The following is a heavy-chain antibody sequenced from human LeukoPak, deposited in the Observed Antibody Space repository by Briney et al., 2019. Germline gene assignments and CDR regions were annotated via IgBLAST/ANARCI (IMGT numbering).Heavy chain of an antibody. V-gene: IGHV4-34*01. CDR1: GGSFSGYY. D-gene: IGHD3-10*01. CDR2: INHSGST. Sequence: KPSETLSLTCAVYGGSFSGYYWSWIRQPPGKGLEWIGEINHSGSTNYNPSLKSRVTISVDTSKNQFSLKLSSVTAADTAVYYCARGRGVGSSGSYYLIDYWGQGTLVTVSS. CDR3: ARGRGVGSSGSYYLIDY. J-gene: IGHJ4*02.